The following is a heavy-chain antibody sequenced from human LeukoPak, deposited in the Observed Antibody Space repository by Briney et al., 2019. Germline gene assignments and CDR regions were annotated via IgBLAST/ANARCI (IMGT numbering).Heavy chain of an antibody. CDR1: DVSISSYY. Sequence: SETLSLTCTVSDVSISSYYWSWIRQPPGKGLEWIGYISYSGNTNYTPSLKNRVTISLDRSKNQISLKLSSVTAADTAVYYCARHRGYDSGGYYRWFDPWGPGTLVTVSS. V-gene: IGHV4-59*08. J-gene: IGHJ5*02. CDR3: ARHRGYDSGGYYRWFDP. CDR2: ISYSGNT. D-gene: IGHD3-22*01.